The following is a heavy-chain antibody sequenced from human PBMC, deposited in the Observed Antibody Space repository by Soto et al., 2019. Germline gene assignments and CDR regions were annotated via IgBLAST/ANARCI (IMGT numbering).Heavy chain of an antibody. J-gene: IGHJ6*02. CDR1: GYSFTTYW. D-gene: IGHD6-13*01. CDR2: IYPGDSDT. V-gene: IGHV5-51*01. Sequence: EVQLVQSGAEVRKPGESLKISCKGSGYSFTTYWIGWVRQMPGKGLECMGIIYPGDSDTRYGPAFQGQVTISADKSISTAYLQWSSLKASDTAMYYCARQAAAGKYYYGMEVWGQGTTVTVSS. CDR3: ARQAAAGKYYYGMEV.